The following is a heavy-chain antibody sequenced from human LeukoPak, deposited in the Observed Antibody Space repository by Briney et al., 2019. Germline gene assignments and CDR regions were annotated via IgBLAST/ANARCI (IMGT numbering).Heavy chain of an antibody. Sequence: ASVKVSCKASGGTFSSYAISWVRQAPGQGLEWMGGIIPIFGTANYAQKFQGRVTITADESTSTAYMELSGLRSEDTAVYYCAGTPREIVGMDVWGKGTTVTVSS. CDR2: IIPIFGTA. J-gene: IGHJ6*04. CDR1: GGTFSSYA. V-gene: IGHV1-69*13. CDR3: AGTPREIVGMDV. D-gene: IGHD5-24*01.